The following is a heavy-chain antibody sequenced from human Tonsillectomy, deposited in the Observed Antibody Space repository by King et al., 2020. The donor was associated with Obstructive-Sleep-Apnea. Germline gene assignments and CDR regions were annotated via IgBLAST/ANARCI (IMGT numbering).Heavy chain of an antibody. V-gene: IGHV4-39*07. CDR3: ARGYNDYWSGFYY. Sequence: QLQESGPGLVKPSETLSLTCTVSGDSISSDSYYWGWIRQPPGKGLEWIGSVQYTRNTHYNPSLKSRVTLSIDTSKNKFSLRLNSVTAADTAVYYCARGYNDYWSGFYYWGQGTLVTVSS. CDR1: GDSISSDSYY. J-gene: IGHJ4*02. CDR2: VQYTRNT. D-gene: IGHD3-3*01.